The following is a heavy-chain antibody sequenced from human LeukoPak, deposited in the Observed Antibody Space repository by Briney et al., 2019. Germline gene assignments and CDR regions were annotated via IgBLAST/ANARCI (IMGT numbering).Heavy chain of an antibody. V-gene: IGHV3-33*01. CDR3: ARNYYDSSGYYYHDY. D-gene: IGHD3-22*01. Sequence: PGGSLRLSCAASGXTFSSYGMHWVRQAPGKGLEWVAVIWYDGSNKYYADSVKGRFTISRDNSKNTLYLQMNSLRAEDTAVYYCARNYYDSSGYYYHDYWGQGTLVTVSS. CDR1: GXTFSSYG. J-gene: IGHJ4*02. CDR2: IWYDGSNK.